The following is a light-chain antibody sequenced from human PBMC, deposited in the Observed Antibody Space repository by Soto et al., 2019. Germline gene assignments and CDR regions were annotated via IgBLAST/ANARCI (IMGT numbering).Light chain of an antibody. CDR1: QSISSNS. J-gene: IGKJ4*01. Sequence: IVLTHSPGTLSLSPGERATLSCRASQSISSNSLAWYQQRPGQPPRLLIYIASSRAPGIPARFSGSGSGTDFTLTISRLEPEDFATYYCQQANSFPLTFGGGTKVDIK. V-gene: IGKV3-20*01. CDR3: QQANSFPLT. CDR2: IAS.